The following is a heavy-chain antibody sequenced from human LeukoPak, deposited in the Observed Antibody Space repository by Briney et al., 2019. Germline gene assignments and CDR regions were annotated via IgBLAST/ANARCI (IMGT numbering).Heavy chain of an antibody. V-gene: IGHV3-11*04. D-gene: IGHD2/OR15-2a*01. Sequence: GGSLRLSCDASGFGFSAFYMSWIRQAPGKGLEWISYISSGGKDIYYADSVKGRFTVSRDNTNNSLNLQMNSLRAEDTAVYYCARVFSGFYRFFNLWGQGTLVIVSS. CDR2: ISSGGKDI. J-gene: IGHJ5*02. CDR3: ARVFSGFYRFFNL. CDR1: GFGFSAFY.